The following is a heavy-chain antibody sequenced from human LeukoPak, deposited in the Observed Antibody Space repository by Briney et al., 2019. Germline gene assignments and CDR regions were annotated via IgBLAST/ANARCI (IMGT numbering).Heavy chain of an antibody. CDR2: INPNSGGT. CDR1: GYTFTSYG. V-gene: IGHV1-2*02. J-gene: IGHJ6*03. D-gene: IGHD3-10*01. Sequence: GASVKVSCKASGYTFTSYGISWVRQAPGQGLEWMGWINPNSGGTNYAQKFQGRVTMTRDTSISTAYMELSRLRSDDTAVYYCARDFDGMVRGVIIPYYYYYMDVWGKGTTVTVSS. CDR3: ARDFDGMVRGVIIPYYYYYMDV.